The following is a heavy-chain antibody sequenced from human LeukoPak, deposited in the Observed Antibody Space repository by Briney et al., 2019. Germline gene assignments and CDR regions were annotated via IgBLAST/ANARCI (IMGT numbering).Heavy chain of an antibody. CDR1: GFTFSSYA. J-gene: IGHJ3*02. CDR3: AKDQSGPLTLHDAFDI. V-gene: IGHV3-23*01. CDR2: ISGSGGST. D-gene: IGHD3-10*01. Sequence: PEGSLRLSCAASGFTFSSYAMSWVRQAPGKGLEWVSAISGSGGSTYYADSVKGRFTISRDNSKNTLYLQMNSLRAEDTAVYYCAKDQSGPLTLHDAFDIWGQGTMVTVSS.